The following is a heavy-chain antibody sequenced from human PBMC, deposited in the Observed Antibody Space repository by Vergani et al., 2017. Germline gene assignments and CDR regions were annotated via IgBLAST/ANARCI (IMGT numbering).Heavy chain of an antibody. CDR1: GCSFNTYG. J-gene: IGHJ4*02. CDR3: AREQWLPIDYFDY. D-gene: IGHD6-19*01. V-gene: IGHV3-30*02. Sequence: QVQLVETGGGVVQPGGSLRLYCATSGCSFNTYGAHWVRQAPGKGLEWVAFIGYDGRIKYNVDSVKGRFTISRDTSKKTLSLQMRSLRADDTAVYYCAREQWLPIDYFDYWGQGTLVTVSS. CDR2: IGYDGRIK.